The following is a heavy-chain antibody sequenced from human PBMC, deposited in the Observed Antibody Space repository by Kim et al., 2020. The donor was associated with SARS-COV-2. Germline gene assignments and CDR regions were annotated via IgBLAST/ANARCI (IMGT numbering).Heavy chain of an antibody. CDR1: GGSISSSSPY. CDR2: IYTDGST. J-gene: IGHJ3*01. V-gene: IGHV4-39*01. CDR3: TKPRPVANTFDV. Sequence: SETLSLTCTVSGGSISSSSPYWVWIRQPPGKGLECIGYIYTDGSTFFNPSLRSRLTMSQDTSKNQFSLRLSSVTAADTAVYYCTKPRPVANTFDVWG. D-gene: IGHD2-15*01.